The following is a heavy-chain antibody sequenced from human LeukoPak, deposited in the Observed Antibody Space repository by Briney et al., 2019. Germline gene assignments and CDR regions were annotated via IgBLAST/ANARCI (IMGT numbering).Heavy chain of an antibody. D-gene: IGHD6-13*01. Sequence: ASVKVSCKASGYTFTGYYMHWVRQAPGQGLEWMGRVNPNSGGTNYAQKFQGRVTMTRDTSISTAYMELSRLRSDDTAVYYCARERDSSSSYAEGFDYWGQGTLVTVSS. V-gene: IGHV1-2*06. CDR3: ARERDSSSSYAEGFDY. CDR1: GYTFTGYY. J-gene: IGHJ4*02. CDR2: VNPNSGGT.